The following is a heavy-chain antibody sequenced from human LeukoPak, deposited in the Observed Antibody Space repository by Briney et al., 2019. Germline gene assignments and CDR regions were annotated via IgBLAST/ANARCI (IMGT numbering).Heavy chain of an antibody. CDR3: GRDSEGGGMDV. CDR2: IYSGGST. V-gene: IGHV3-53*01. Sequence: GGSLRLSCAASGFTFSDYYMSWVRQAPGKGLEWVSVIYSGGSTYYADSVKGRFTISRDNSKNTLYLQMNSLRAEDTAVYYCGRDSEGGGMDVWGQGTTVTVSS. J-gene: IGHJ6*02. D-gene: IGHD1-26*01. CDR1: GFTFSDYY.